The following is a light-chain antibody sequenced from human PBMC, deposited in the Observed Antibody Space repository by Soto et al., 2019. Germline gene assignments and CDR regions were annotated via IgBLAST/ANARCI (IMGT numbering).Light chain of an antibody. CDR3: QQCSFSPRT. CDR2: GIS. Sequence: ENVLTQSPGILSLSPGERATPSCRATQSVTNRYFAWYQQKPGQAPRLLIYGISSRATDIPDRFSGSGSGTDFTLTISRLEPEDSAVYYCQQCSFSPRTFGQGTKVDIK. V-gene: IGKV3-20*01. J-gene: IGKJ1*01. CDR1: QSVTNRY.